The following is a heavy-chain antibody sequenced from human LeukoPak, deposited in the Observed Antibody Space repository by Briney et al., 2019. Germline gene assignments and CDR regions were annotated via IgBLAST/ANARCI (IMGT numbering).Heavy chain of an antibody. V-gene: IGHV3-7*01. D-gene: IGHD3-10*01. Sequence: GGSLRLSCAASGFTFRNYLMNWVRQAPGKGLEWVANIKQDGSEKYYVDSVKGRFTISRDNAKNTLYLQMNSLRVEDTAVYYCTRDRGHGFDFDIWGQGTTVTVSS. CDR2: IKQDGSEK. J-gene: IGHJ3*02. CDR3: TRDRGHGFDFDI. CDR1: GFTFRNYL.